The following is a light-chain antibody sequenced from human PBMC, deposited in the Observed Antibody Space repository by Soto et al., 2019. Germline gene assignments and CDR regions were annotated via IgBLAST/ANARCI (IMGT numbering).Light chain of an antibody. V-gene: IGLV2-14*01. J-gene: IGLJ2*01. CDR2: DVS. CDR1: SSDVGGYNY. Sequence: QSVLTQPASVSGSPGQSITISCTGTSSDVGGYNYVSRYQQHPGKAPKLMIYDVSYRPSGVSNRFSGSKSGNTASLTISGLQAEDEADYYCSSYTSSSTLVFGGGTKLTVL. CDR3: SSYTSSSTLV.